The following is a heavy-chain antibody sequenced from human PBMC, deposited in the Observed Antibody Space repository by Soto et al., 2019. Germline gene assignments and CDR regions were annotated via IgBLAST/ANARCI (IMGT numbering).Heavy chain of an antibody. CDR1: GFTLRSHW. CDR2: IKHDDSEK. D-gene: IGHD6-13*01. J-gene: IGHJ4*02. Sequence: GGSLSLSCAASGFTLRSHWMSWVRQTPGKGLEWVANIKHDDSEKYYVDSVKDRFTISRDNAKNSLYLQMNSLRAEDTALYYCTLGGFTSSWYWRNWGQGTLVTVSS. CDR3: TLGGFTSSWYWRN. V-gene: IGHV3-7*05.